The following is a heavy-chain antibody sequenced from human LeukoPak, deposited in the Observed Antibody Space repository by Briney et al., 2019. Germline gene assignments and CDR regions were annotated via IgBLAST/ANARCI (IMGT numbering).Heavy chain of an antibody. CDR3: VGTIASRGSEY. Sequence: GGSLRLSCAASGFTFTNYWMHWVRQAPGMGLVWVSRLPPDELGIIYADSVKGRFTVSRDNAKNTVYPQMNNLRVDDTAMYYCVGTIASRGSEYWGQGALVTVSS. D-gene: IGHD6-6*01. J-gene: IGHJ4*02. V-gene: IGHV3-74*01. CDR2: LPPDELGI. CDR1: GFTFTNYW.